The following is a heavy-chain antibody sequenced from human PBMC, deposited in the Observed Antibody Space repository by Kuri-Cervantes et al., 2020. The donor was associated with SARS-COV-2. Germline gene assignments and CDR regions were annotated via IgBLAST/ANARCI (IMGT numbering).Heavy chain of an antibody. V-gene: IGHV3-23*01. CDR3: AKDSSVASFDY. Sequence: GESLKISCAASGFNFSTYGMSWVRQAPGKGLEWLSTIGSTASDTYYADSVKGRFTVSRDKSKNALFLQMNSLRVEDTAIYYCAKDSSVASFDYWGQGTLVTVSS. CDR1: GFNFSTYG. J-gene: IGHJ4*02. D-gene: IGHD2-2*01. CDR2: IGSTASDT.